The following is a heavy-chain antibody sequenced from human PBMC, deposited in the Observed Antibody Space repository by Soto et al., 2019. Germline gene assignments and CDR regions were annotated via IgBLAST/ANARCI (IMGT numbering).Heavy chain of an antibody. CDR1: GYTFTSYG. D-gene: IGHD6-13*01. Sequence: GASVKVSCKASGYTFTSYGISWVRQAPGQGLEWMGWISAHNGNTNYAQKLQGRVTMTTDTSTSTAYMELRSLRSDDTAVYYCARETPYSSSRIFDYWGQGTLVTVSS. CDR2: ISAHNGNT. CDR3: ARETPYSSSRIFDY. J-gene: IGHJ4*02. V-gene: IGHV1-18*01.